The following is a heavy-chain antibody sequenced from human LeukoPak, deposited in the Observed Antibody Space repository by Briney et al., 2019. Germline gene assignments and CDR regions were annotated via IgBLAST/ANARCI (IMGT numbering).Heavy chain of an antibody. V-gene: IGHV3-23*01. CDR2: ISGSGGST. J-gene: IGHJ3*02. Sequence: GGSLRLSCAASGFSCNTYAMSWVRQAPGKGLEWVSAISGSGGSTYYADSVKGRFTISRDNSKNTLYLQMNSLRAEDTAVYYCAKVQSITIFGVVIDDAFDIWGQGTMVTVSS. CDR1: GFSCNTYA. D-gene: IGHD3-3*01. CDR3: AKVQSITIFGVVIDDAFDI.